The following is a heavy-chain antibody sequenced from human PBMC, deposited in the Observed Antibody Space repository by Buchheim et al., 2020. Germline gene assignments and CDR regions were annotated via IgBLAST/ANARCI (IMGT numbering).Heavy chain of an antibody. CDR1: GFTFSTYW. V-gene: IGHV3-74*01. J-gene: IGHJ4*02. CDR2: INSDGGDT. CDR3: ARGGVGGHFDY. D-gene: IGHD1-26*01. Sequence: EVQLVESGGDSVQPGGSLRLSCAASGFTFSTYWMHWVRQAPGKGLVWVSRINSDGGDTSDADSVKGRFTISRDNAKNTLYLQMNSLRAEDTAAYYCARGGVGGHFDYWGQGTL.